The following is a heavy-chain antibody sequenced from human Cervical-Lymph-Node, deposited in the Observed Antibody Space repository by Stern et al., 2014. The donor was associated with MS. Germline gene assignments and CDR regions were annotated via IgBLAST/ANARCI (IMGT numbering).Heavy chain of an antibody. D-gene: IGHD3-22*01. CDR3: ATVPRYDYDTRYFDY. V-gene: IGHV3-15*01. CDR2: INSKVDGWTT. J-gene: IGHJ4*02. CDR1: GFTFSNAW. Sequence: EVQLEESGGRLVKPGGSLKLSCEASGFTFSNAWMSWVRQAPGQGLEWVGRINSKVDGWTTDYAAHVKGRFTISRDDSKNTLYLQMNILKTEDRAVYYCATVPRYDYDTRYFDYWGQGTLVTVSS.